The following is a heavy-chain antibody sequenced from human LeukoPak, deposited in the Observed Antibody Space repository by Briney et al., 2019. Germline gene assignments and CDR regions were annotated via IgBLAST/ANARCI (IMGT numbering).Heavy chain of an antibody. Sequence: SSETPSLTCTVYGGSFSGYYWSWIRQPPGKGLEWIGEINHSGSTNYNPSLKSRVTISVDTSKNQFSLKLSSVTAADTAVYYCARRPRITLYYGMDVWGQGTTVTVSS. CDR2: INHSGST. V-gene: IGHV4-34*01. D-gene: IGHD5-12*01. CDR3: ARRPRITLYYGMDV. J-gene: IGHJ6*02. CDR1: GGSFSGYY.